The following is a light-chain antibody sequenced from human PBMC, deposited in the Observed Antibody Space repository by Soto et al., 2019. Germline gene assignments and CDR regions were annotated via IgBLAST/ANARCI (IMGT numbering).Light chain of an antibody. V-gene: IGLV1-44*01. CDR3: AAWDDSLNGVV. J-gene: IGLJ2*01. Sequence: QYVLTQAPSASGTPGQRVTISCSGSSSNIGSDSVNWYQQLPGTAPKLLIYNNNQRPSGVPDRFSGSKSGTSASLAISGLQSEDEADYYCAAWDDSLNGVVFGGGTKLTVL. CDR2: NNN. CDR1: SSNIGSDS.